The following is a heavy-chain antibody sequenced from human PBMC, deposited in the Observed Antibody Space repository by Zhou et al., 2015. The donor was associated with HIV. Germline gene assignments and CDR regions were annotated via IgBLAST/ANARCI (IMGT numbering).Heavy chain of an antibody. CDR3: ARTVHVGAHGADAFDI. V-gene: IGHV1-69*06. CDR2: ITPMFETK. Sequence: LVQSGTEVRKPGSSVKVSCRATGGTFSGSDISWVRQAPGQGLEWMGSITPMFETKTYAEKFRARLTITVDKSTSTAYMELSSLRSEDTAVYYCARTVHVGAHGADAFDIWGQGTMVTVSS. CDR1: GGTFSGSD. J-gene: IGHJ3*02. D-gene: IGHD1-26*01.